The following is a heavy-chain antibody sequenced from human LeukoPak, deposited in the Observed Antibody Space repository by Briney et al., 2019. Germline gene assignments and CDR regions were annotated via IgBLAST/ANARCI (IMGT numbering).Heavy chain of an antibody. Sequence: GGSLTLSCTASGFTFSSHGMHWLRQAPGKGLEWVAVLSYYGSNKYYADSVKGRFTISRDNSKNTLYLQMNSLRAEDTAVYYCAKDGGVVTAFFQHWGQGTLVTVSS. J-gene: IGHJ1*01. D-gene: IGHD2-21*02. V-gene: IGHV3-30*18. CDR3: AKDGGVVTAFFQH. CDR2: LSYYGSNK. CDR1: GFTFSSHG.